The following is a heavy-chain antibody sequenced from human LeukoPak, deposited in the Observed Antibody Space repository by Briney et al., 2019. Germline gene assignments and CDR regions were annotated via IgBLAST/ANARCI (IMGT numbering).Heavy chain of an antibody. CDR1: GFTFSSYW. J-gene: IGHJ4*02. Sequence: GGSLRLSCAASGFTFSSYWMHWVRQTPGKGLVWVSRINNDGSSPTYADSVKGRFTISRDNTKNTLYLLMNSLTTEDAAVYYCARVSSGWYKHQDYCGQGTLVTVSS. CDR3: ARVSSGWYKHQDY. CDR2: INNDGSSP. V-gene: IGHV3-74*01. D-gene: IGHD6-19*01.